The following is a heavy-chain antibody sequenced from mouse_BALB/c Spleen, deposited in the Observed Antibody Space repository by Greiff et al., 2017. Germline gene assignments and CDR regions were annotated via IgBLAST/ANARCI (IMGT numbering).Heavy chain of an antibody. D-gene: IGHD4-1*01. Sequence: DVMLVESGGDLVKPGGSLKLSCAASGFTFSSYGMSWVRQTPDKRLEWVATISSGGSYTYYPDSVKGRFTISRDNAKNTLYLQMSSLKSEDTAMYYCARQPGTGFDYWGQGTTLTVSS. V-gene: IGHV5-6*02. CDR1: GFTFSSYG. J-gene: IGHJ2*01. CDR2: ISSGGSYT. CDR3: ARQPGTGFDY.